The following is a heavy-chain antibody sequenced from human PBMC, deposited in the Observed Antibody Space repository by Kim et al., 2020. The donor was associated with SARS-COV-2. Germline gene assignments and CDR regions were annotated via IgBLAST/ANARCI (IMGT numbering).Heavy chain of an antibody. V-gene: IGHV1-2*06. D-gene: IGHD5-18*01. CDR3: ASIEYSYGTSLDY. J-gene: IGHJ4*02. CDR2: INPNSGGR. CDR1: GYTFTGYY. Sequence: ASVKVSCKASGYTFTGYYMHWVRQAPGQGLEWMGRINPNSGGRNYAQKFQGRVTMTRDTSISTAYMELSRLRSDDTAVYYCASIEYSYGTSLDYWGQGTLVPLSS.